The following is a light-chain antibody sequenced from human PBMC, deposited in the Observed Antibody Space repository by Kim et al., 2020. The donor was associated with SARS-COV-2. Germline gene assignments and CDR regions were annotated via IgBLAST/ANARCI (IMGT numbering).Light chain of an antibody. CDR1: QSVSNY. J-gene: IGKJ4*01. Sequence: SPGERATLSCRASQSVSNYLAWYQQKPRQAPRRLLSDASTRATGILARFIGSGSGTAFTPTTSSLEPAEFAVYYCQQRGNCSSLTFGGGTKVDIK. CDR3: QQRGNCSSLT. V-gene: IGKV3-11*01. CDR2: DAS.